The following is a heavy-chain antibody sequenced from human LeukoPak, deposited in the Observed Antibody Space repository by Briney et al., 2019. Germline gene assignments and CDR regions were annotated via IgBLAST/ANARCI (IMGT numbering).Heavy chain of an antibody. CDR3: AGAFTGNWFDP. V-gene: IGHV1-46*01. CDR2: INPSGGST. CDR1: GYTFTSYY. Sequence: ASVKVSCKASGYTFTSYYMHWVRQAPGQGLEWMGIINPSGGSTSYAQKFQGRVTITADKSTSTAYMELSSLRSEDTAVYYCAGAFTGNWFDPWGQGTLVTVSS. D-gene: IGHD3-10*01. J-gene: IGHJ5*02.